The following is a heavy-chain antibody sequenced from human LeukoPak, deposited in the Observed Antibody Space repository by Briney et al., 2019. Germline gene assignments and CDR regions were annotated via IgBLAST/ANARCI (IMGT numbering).Heavy chain of an antibody. CDR3: AREVADYGGYYYYHYMDV. D-gene: IGHD4-23*01. CDR2: IYTSGSN. V-gene: IGHV4-39*07. Sequence: SETLSLTCTVSGGSISSSSYYWGWIRQPPGKGLEWIGRIYTSGSNNYNPSLKSRVTMSVDTSKNQFSLKLSSVTAADTVMYYCAREVADYGGYYYYHYMDVWGKGTTVTISS. J-gene: IGHJ6*03. CDR1: GGSISSSSYY.